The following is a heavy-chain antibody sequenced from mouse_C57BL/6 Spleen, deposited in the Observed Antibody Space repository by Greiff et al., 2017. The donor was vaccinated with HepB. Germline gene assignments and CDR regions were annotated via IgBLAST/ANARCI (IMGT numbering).Heavy chain of an antibody. CDR3: ARKKGYDEFAY. J-gene: IGHJ3*01. CDR1: GYTFTSYW. D-gene: IGHD2-2*01. CDR2: IDPSDSET. V-gene: IGHV1-52*01. Sequence: QVQLQQSGAELVRPGSSVKLSCKASGYTFTSYWMHWVKQRPIQGLEWIGNIDPSDSETHYNQKFKDKATLTVDKSSNTAYMQLSSLTSEDSAVYYCARKKGYDEFAYWGQGTLVTVSA.